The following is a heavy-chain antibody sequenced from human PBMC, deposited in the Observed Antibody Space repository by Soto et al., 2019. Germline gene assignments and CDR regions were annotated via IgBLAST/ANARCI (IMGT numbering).Heavy chain of an antibody. J-gene: IGHJ5*02. CDR3: ARDHYDFWSGYSPVGFDP. Sequence: PLETLSLTCTVSGGSISSGDYYWSWIRQPPGKGLEWIGYIYYSGSTYYNPSLKSRVTISVDTSKNQFSLKLSSVTAADTAVYYCARDHYDFWSGYSPVGFDPWGQGTLVTVSS. CDR2: IYYSGST. CDR1: GGSISSGDYY. V-gene: IGHV4-30-4*01. D-gene: IGHD3-3*01.